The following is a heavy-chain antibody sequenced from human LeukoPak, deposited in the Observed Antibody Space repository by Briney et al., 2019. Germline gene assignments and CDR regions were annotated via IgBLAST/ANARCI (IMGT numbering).Heavy chain of an antibody. J-gene: IGHJ4*02. CDR1: GFTFSSYS. CDR3: ARGVSDSSGYSSFDY. V-gene: IGHV3-21*01. D-gene: IGHD3-22*01. CDR2: ISSSSSYI. Sequence: KPAGSLRLSCAASGFTFSSYSMNSVRQAPRKGLEWVSSISSSSSYIYYADSVKGRFTISRDNAKNSLYLQMNSVRAEDTAVYYCARGVSDSSGYSSFDYWGQGTLVTVSS.